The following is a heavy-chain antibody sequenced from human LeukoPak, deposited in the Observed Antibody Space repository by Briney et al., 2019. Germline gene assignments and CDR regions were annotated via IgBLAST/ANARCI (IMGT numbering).Heavy chain of an antibody. V-gene: IGHV1-46*01. D-gene: IGHD6-19*01. CDR2: INPSGGST. Sequence: ASVKVSCKASGYTFTSYYMHWVRQAPGQGLEWMVIINPSGGSTSYAQKFQGRVTMTRDTSTSTVYMELSSLRSEDTAVYYCAYRIAVAGTQFDYWGQGTLVTVSS. CDR1: GYTFTSYY. CDR3: AYRIAVAGTQFDY. J-gene: IGHJ4*02.